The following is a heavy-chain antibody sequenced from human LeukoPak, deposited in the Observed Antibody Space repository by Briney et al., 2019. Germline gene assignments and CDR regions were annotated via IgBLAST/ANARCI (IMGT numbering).Heavy chain of an antibody. V-gene: IGHV4-39*01. J-gene: IGHJ1*01. CDR3: ARRRYYDGSGYLE. D-gene: IGHD3-22*01. CDR1: GDSVSRSDSY. CDR2: IYYTGRT. Sequence: SETLSLTCSVSGDSVSRSDSYWDWIRQPPGKGLERIGTIYYTGRTYYSPSLKSRVTMSVDTSNNQFSLNLRPVTAADTAVYYCARRRYYDGSGYLEWGQGTLLSVSS.